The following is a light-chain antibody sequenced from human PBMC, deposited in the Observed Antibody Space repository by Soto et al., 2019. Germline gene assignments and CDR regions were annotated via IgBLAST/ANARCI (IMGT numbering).Light chain of an antibody. Sequence: EIVLTQSPGTLSLSPGERATLSCRASQSVSSSYLAWYQHKPGQAPRLLIYGASSKATGIPDRFSGSGSGTDFTLTISRLEPEDFAVYYCQKDGSSSWTFGQGTKVDVK. CDR2: GAS. V-gene: IGKV3-20*01. J-gene: IGKJ1*01. CDR3: QKDGSSSWT. CDR1: QSVSSSY.